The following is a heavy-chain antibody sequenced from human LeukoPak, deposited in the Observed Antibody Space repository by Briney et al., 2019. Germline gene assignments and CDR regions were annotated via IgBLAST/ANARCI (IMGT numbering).Heavy chain of an antibody. V-gene: IGHV4-39*07. CDR2: IYYSGST. J-gene: IGHJ5*02. CDR3: ARDRYSSGSGWFDP. D-gene: IGHD6-19*01. CDR1: GGSISSSSYY. Sequence: PSETLSLTCTVSGGSISSSSYYWGWIRQPPGKGLEWIGSIYYSGSTYYNPSLKSRVTISVDTSKNQFSLKLSSVTAADTAVYYCARDRYSSGSGWFDPWGQGTLVTVSS.